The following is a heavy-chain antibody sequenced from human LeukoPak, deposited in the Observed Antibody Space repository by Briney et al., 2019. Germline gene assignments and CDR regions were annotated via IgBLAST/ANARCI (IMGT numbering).Heavy chain of an antibody. Sequence: SETLSLTCAVSGGSISSSSYYWGWIRQPPGKGLEWIGTIYYTGATQYSPSLKSRLSISVDPSKNQFSLKLSSVTATDTAVYYCAKEARFLSGNYYGRDDFWGQGTLVTVSS. CDR3: AKEARFLSGNYYGRDDF. CDR1: GGSISSSSYY. D-gene: IGHD1-26*01. J-gene: IGHJ4*02. V-gene: IGHV4-39*02. CDR2: IYYTGAT.